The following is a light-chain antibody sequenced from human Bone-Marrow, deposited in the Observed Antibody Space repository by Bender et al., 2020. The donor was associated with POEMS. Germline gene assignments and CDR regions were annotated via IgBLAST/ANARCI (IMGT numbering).Light chain of an antibody. Sequence: QSVLTQPPSASGTPGQRVTISCSGGSSNIGAHAVNWYQHLPGTAPNLLIYSSHRRPSEVPYRFSGYRSGTSASLAISGLQSEDEADYYCAVWDDSLNGWVFGGGTKLTVL. V-gene: IGLV1-44*01. CDR3: AVWDDSLNGWV. J-gene: IGLJ3*02. CDR1: SSNIGAHA. CDR2: SSH.